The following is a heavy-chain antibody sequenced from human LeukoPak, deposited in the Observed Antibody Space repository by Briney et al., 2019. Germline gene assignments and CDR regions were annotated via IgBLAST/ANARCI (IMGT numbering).Heavy chain of an antibody. CDR1: GGSISSYY. J-gene: IGHJ6*02. D-gene: IGHD3-3*01. V-gene: IGHV4-4*07. Sequence: SETLSLNCTVSGGSISSYYWSWIRQPAGKGLEWIGRIYTSGSTNYNPSLKSRVTMSVDTSKNQYSRKLSSVTAADTAVYYCAREVGTIFGVVTRSYYYYGMDVWGQGTTVTVSS. CDR3: AREVGTIFGVVTRSYYYYGMDV. CDR2: IYTSGST.